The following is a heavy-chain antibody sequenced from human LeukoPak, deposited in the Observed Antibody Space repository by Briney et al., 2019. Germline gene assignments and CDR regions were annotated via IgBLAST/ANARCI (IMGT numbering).Heavy chain of an antibody. CDR1: GFTVSSNY. D-gene: IGHD3-3*01. Sequence: GGSLRLSCAASGFTVSSNYMSWVRQAPGKGLEWVSYISSSGSTIYYADSVKGRFTISRDNAKNSLHLQMNSLRAEDTAVYYCAREPLWSGYYSVDYWGQGTLVTVSS. J-gene: IGHJ4*02. CDR3: AREPLWSGYYSVDY. CDR2: ISSSGSTI. V-gene: IGHV3-11*01.